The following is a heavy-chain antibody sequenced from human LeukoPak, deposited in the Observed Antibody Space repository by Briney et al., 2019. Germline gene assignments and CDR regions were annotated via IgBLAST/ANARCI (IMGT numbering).Heavy chain of an antibody. Sequence: PGGSLRLSCAASGFTFTRYAMKWVRQAPGKGLEWVSTVSGPGDNTYYADSVKGRFTISRDNSKNTVYLQMNSLRAGDTAVYYCAREATSSSGWYIDYWGQGTLVTVSS. CDR3: AREATSSSGWYIDY. J-gene: IGHJ4*02. V-gene: IGHV3-23*01. CDR2: VSGPGDNT. CDR1: GFTFTRYA. D-gene: IGHD6-25*01.